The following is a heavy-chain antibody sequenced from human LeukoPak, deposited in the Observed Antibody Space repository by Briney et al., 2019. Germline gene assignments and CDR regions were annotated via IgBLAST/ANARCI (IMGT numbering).Heavy chain of an antibody. D-gene: IGHD2-2*01. CDR2: ISAYDGST. J-gene: IGHJ4*02. CDR1: GYTFNKYG. CDR3: AGTLGYCSSSLCYLKY. V-gene: IGHV1-18*01. Sequence: ASVKVSCKASGYTFNKYGINWVRQAPGEGLQWMGWISAYDGSTHYQQDLQGRVTMTTDTFTSTAYLELRSLKTDDTAMYYCAGTLGYCSSSLCYLKYWGQGTLVTVSS.